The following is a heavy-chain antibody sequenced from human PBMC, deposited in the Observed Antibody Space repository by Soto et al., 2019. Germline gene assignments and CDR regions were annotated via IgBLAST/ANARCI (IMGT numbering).Heavy chain of an antibody. V-gene: IGHV4-4*07. CDR1: GGSNSIYY. D-gene: IGHD2-21*01. CDR2: IFTSEST. J-gene: IGHJ4*02. CDR3: AVDYGGNCFAY. Sequence: PSETLSLTCTVSGGSNSIYYWSWIRQPAGKGLEWIGRIFTSESTNYNPSLKSRVTMSADTSKNQFSLKLRSVTAADTAVYYCAVDYGGNCFAYWGQGIRVTVSS.